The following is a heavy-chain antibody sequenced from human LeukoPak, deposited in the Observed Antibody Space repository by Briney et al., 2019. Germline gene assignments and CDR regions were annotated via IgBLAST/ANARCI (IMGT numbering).Heavy chain of an antibody. CDR1: GGSISSSSYY. Sequence: KASETLSLTCTVSGGSISSSSYYWGWIRQPPGKGLEWIGSIYYSGSTYYNPSLKSRVTISVDTSKNQFSPKLSSVTAADTAVYYCARSGRGSSPILGVFDIWGQGTMVTVSS. D-gene: IGHD6-13*01. J-gene: IGHJ3*02. V-gene: IGHV4-39*01. CDR3: ARSGRGSSPILGVFDI. CDR2: IYYSGST.